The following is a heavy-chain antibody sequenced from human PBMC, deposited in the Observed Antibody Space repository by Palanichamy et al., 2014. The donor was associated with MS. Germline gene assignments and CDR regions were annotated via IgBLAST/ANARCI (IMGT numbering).Heavy chain of an antibody. Sequence: QVQLQESGPGLVRPSETLSLTCTVSGDSVTDSYWSWVRQAPGKGLEWIGYIYHSGASNYSPSLESRVSMSVDTSRNQFSLSLTSVTTADTAMYYCARDSGSSLDFWGQGTLVTVSS. CDR1: GDSVTDSY. J-gene: IGHJ4*02. CDR2: IYHSGAS. V-gene: IGHV4-59*02. D-gene: IGHD2-2*01. CDR3: ARDSGSSLDF.